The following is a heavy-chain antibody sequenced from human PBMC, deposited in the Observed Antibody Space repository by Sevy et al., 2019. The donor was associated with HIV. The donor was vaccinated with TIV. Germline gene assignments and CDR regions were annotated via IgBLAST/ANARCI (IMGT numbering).Heavy chain of an antibody. Sequence: GGSLRLSCAASGFTFSNAWMSWVRQAPGKGLEWVGRIKSKTDGGTTDYAAPVKGSFTISRDDSKNTLYLQMNSLKTEDTAVYYCTADSSGLTTGGFDYWGQGTLVTVSS. CDR3: TADSSGLTTGGFDY. V-gene: IGHV3-15*01. CDR2: IKSKTDGGTT. CDR1: GFTFSNAW. J-gene: IGHJ4*02. D-gene: IGHD4-17*01.